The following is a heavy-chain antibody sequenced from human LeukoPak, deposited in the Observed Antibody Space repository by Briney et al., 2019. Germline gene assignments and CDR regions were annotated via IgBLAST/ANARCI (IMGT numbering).Heavy chain of an antibody. J-gene: IGHJ5*02. Sequence: MTSETLSLTCTVSGGSISSGGYSWSWIRQPPGKGLEWIGYIYHSGSTYYNPSLKSRVTISVDRSKNQFSLKLSSVTAADTAVYYCARGLGCSSTSCYGSWFDPWGQGTLVTVSS. CDR2: IYHSGST. D-gene: IGHD2-2*01. CDR1: GGSISSGGYS. V-gene: IGHV4-30-2*01. CDR3: ARGLGCSSTSCYGSWFDP.